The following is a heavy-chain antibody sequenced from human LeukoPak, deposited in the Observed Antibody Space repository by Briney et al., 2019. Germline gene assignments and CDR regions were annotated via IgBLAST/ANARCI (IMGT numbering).Heavy chain of an antibody. CDR1: GFTFDDYG. D-gene: IGHD6-6*01. Sequence: GGSLRLSCAASGFTFDDYGMSWVRQAPGKGLEWVSGINWNGGSTGYADSVKGRFTISRDNAKNSLYLQMNSLRAEDTALYYCAAAHSSSGLRYYYYYYMDVWGKGTTVTVSS. CDR3: AAAHSSSGLRYYYYYYMDV. V-gene: IGHV3-20*04. CDR2: INWNGGST. J-gene: IGHJ6*03.